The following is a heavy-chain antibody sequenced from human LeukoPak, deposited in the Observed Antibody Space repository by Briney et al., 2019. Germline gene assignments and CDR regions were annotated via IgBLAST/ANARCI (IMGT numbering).Heavy chain of an antibody. D-gene: IGHD3-22*01. Sequence: SVKVSCKASGGGFTFTSHAISWVRQAPGQGLEWMGGFIPIYGSATYAQKFQGRVTITSDESTRTVYMELSSLRPEDSAVHYCAGFFYDNSGAAFDIWGQGTMLTVSS. CDR2: FIPIYGSA. V-gene: IGHV1-69*13. CDR3: AGFFYDNSGAAFDI. J-gene: IGHJ3*02. CDR1: GGGFTFTSHA.